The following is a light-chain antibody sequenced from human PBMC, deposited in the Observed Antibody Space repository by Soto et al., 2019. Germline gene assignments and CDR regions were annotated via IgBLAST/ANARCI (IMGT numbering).Light chain of an antibody. V-gene: IGLV2-14*01. CDR3: SSYTRSTTLVV. J-gene: IGLJ2*01. CDR1: SSDVGAYNY. CDR2: DVT. Sequence: QSALTQPASVSGSPGQSITISCTGTSSDVGAYNYVSWYQQHPGKAPKLMIYDVTNRPSGVSSRFSGSKSGNTASLTISGLQAEDEADYYCSSYTRSTTLVVFGGGTQLTDL.